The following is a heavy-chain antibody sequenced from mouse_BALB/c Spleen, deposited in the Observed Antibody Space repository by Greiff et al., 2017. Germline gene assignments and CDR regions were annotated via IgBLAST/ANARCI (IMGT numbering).Heavy chain of an antibody. CDR3: ARTEGYYFDY. CDR1: GFAFSSYD. J-gene: IGHJ2*01. CDR2: ISSGGGST. V-gene: IGHV5-12-1*01. Sequence: EVQLVESGGGLVKPGGSLKLSCAASGFAFSSYDMSWVRQTPEKRLEWVAYISSGGGSTYYPDTVKGRFTISRDNAKNTLYLQMISLKSEDTAMYYCARTEGYYFDYWGQGTTLTVSS.